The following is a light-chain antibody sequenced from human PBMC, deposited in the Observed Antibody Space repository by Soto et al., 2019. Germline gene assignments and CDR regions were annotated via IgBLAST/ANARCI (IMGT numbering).Light chain of an antibody. V-gene: IGKV1-5*01. CDR3: HQYSNFSRT. CDR1: QSINRC. J-gene: IGKJ1*01. Sequence: DIQMTQSPSSLSASVGDRVTITCRASQSINRCLAWYQQKPGKAPSLLIYDASHLDSGVPVRFRGGGSGTEFTLTISSLQPADFATYYCHQYSNFSRTFGQGTKVDIK. CDR2: DAS.